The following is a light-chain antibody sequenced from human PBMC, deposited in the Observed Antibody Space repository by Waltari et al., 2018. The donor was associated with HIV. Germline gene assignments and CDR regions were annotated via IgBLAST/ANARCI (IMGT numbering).Light chain of an antibody. V-gene: IGLV2-23*01. CDR1: SSDVGSYNV. CDR3: CSDTGSTTWV. CDR2: EDN. J-gene: IGLJ3*02. Sequence: QSALTQPASVSGSPGQSITISCTGTSSDVGSYNVVSWYQQHPGKAPKLMIYEDNKRPSGVSNRFSGSKSGNTASRTISGLQAEDEADYYCCSDTGSTTWVFGGGTKLTVL.